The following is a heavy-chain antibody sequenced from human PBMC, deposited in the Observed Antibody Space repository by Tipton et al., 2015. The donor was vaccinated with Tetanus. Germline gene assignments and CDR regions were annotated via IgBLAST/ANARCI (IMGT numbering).Heavy chain of an antibody. CDR3: AREADCSGGSCFSGDFDN. V-gene: IGHV3-33*01. Sequence: SLRLSCAASGFIFSSYGIHWVRQAPGKGLEWVAVSWDDGTDQYYADSVKGRFTLSRDNSKNTLYLEMNSLRAEDTALYYCAREADCSGGSCFSGDFDNWGQGTQVTVSS. CDR1: GFIFSSYG. J-gene: IGHJ4*02. D-gene: IGHD2-15*01. CDR2: SWDDGTDQ.